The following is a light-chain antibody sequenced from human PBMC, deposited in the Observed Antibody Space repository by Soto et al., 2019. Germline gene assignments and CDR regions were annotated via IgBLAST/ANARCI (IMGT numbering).Light chain of an antibody. CDR2: GAS. V-gene: IGKV3-20*01. CDR3: QQYNSSPPWT. Sequence: EIVLTQSPGTPSLSPGEKATLSCRARQRISSSYLAWYQQKPGQAPRLLIYGASNRASGIPDRFSGSGSGTDFTLSISRLEPEDFAVYFCQQYNSSPPWTFGQGTKVDIK. CDR1: QRISSSY. J-gene: IGKJ1*01.